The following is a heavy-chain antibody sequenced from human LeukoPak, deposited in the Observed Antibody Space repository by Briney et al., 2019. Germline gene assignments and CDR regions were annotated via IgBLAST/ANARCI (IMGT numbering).Heavy chain of an antibody. J-gene: IGHJ4*02. V-gene: IGHV4-59*08. CDR1: GGSISSYY. CDR2: IYYSGST. D-gene: IGHD6-6*01. Sequence: SETLSLTCTVSGGSISSYYWSWIRRPPGKGLEWIGYIYYSGSTNYNPSLKSRVTISVDTSKNHFSLKLSSVTAADTAVYYCARRTSHFDYWGQGTLVTVSS. CDR3: ARRTSHFDY.